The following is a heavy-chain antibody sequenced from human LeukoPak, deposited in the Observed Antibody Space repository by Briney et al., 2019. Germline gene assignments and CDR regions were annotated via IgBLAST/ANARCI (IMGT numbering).Heavy chain of an antibody. Sequence: GGSLRLSCAASGFTFNVYSMIWVRQAPGKGLEWVSSISSNSKYIYYADSMRGRFTVSRDNAKNSLFLQLNRLRAENTAVYYGARDSSDFDYWGQGTLVTVSS. V-gene: IGHV3-21*01. D-gene: IGHD3-22*01. CDR2: ISSNSKYI. CDR1: GFTFNVYS. J-gene: IGHJ4*02. CDR3: ARDSSDFDY.